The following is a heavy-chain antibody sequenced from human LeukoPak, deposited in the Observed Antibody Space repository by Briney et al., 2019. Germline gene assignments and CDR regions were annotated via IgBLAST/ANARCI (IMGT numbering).Heavy chain of an antibody. D-gene: IGHD5-12*01. CDR3: ARGGDIVATIRFGY. V-gene: IGHV3-48*01. J-gene: IGHJ4*02. CDR1: GFTFSSYS. Sequence: GGSLRLSCAASGFTFSSYSMNWVRQAPGRGLEWVSYISSSSTIYYADSVKGRFTISRDNAKNSLYLQMNSLRAEDTAVYYCARGGDIVATIRFGYWGQGTLVTVSS. CDR2: ISSSSTI.